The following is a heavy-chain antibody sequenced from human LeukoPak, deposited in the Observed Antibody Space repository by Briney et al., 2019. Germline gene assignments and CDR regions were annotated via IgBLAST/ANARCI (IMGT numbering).Heavy chain of an antibody. CDR2: IKQDGSEK. CDR1: GFTFSSYC. J-gene: IGHJ6*03. CDR3: ARDMYSGSYWTNYYYYYMDV. D-gene: IGHD1-26*01. V-gene: IGHV3-7*01. Sequence: GGSLRLSCAASGFTFSSYCMSWVRQAPGKGLEWVANIKQDGSEKYYVDSVKGRFTISRDNAKNSLYLQMNSLRAEDTAVYYCARDMYSGSYWTNYYYYYMDVWGKGTTVTVSS.